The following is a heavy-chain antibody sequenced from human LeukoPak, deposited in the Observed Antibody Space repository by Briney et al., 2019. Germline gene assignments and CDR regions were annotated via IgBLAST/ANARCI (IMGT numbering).Heavy chain of an antibody. J-gene: IGHJ4*02. CDR2: ISYDGSNK. D-gene: IGHD4-17*01. V-gene: IGHV3-30*03. CDR3: ARGNDYGDYLDY. CDR1: GFTFSSYG. Sequence: GGSLRLSCAASGFTFSSYGMHWVRQAPGKGLEWVAVISYDGSNKYYADSVKGRFTISRDNSKNTLYLQMNSLRAEDTAVYYCARGNDYGDYLDYWGQGTLVTVSS.